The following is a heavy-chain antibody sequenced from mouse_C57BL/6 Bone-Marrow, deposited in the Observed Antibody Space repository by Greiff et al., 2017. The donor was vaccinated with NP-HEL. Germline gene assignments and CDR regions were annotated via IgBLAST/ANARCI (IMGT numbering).Heavy chain of an antibody. V-gene: IGHV1-55*01. J-gene: IGHJ3*01. Sequence: QVQLQQPGAELVKPGASVKMSCKASGYTFTSYWITWVKQRPGQGLEWIGDIYPGSGSTNYNEKFKSKATLTVDTSSSTAYMQLSSLTSEDSAVYYCAREGNYYGSSYTAWFAYWGQGTLVTVSA. CDR2: IYPGSGST. CDR3: AREGNYYGSSYTAWFAY. CDR1: GYTFTSYW. D-gene: IGHD1-1*01.